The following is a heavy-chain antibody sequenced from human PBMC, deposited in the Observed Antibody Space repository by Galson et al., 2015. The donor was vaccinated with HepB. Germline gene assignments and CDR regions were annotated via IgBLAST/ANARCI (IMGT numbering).Heavy chain of an antibody. D-gene: IGHD6-19*01. V-gene: IGHV3-30*04. CDR3: AGGGNGAAGESYSYYGVDV. CDR2: ISYDGSKR. Sequence: SLRLSCAASGFSFGDYAMHWVRQAPGKGLEWLEVISYDGSKRYYADSENGRFTISSDNSKNTLSLKLNSLRIEDTAAYFCAGGGNGAAGESYSYYGVDVWGQGTTVTVSS. CDR1: GFSFGDYA. J-gene: IGHJ6*02.